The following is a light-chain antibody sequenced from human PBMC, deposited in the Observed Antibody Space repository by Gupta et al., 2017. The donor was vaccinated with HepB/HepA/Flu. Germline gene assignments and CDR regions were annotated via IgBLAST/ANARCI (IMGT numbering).Light chain of an antibody. CDR1: SGHSSYI. J-gene: IGLJ2*01. V-gene: IGLV4-60*03. CDR3: ETWDINTHGGV. Sequence: QPVLTQSSSASASLGSSVKLPCTLSSGHSSYIIAWHQQQPGKAPRYLMKLEGSGSYNKGSGVPDRFSGSSSGADRYLTISNLQSEDEADYYCETWDINTHGGVFGGGTKLTVL. CDR2: LEGSGSY.